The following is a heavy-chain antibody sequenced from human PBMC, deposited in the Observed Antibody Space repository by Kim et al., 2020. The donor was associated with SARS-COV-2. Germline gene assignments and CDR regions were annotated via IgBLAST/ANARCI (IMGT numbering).Heavy chain of an antibody. J-gene: IGHJ4*02. CDR3: ARDFGDTAMVH. D-gene: IGHD5-18*01. CDR1: GFTFSSYS. CDR2: ISSSSSYI. V-gene: IGHV3-21*01. Sequence: GGSLRLSCAASGFTFSSYSMNWVRQAPGKGLEWVSSISSSSSYIYYADSVKGRFTISRDNAKNSLYLQMNSLRAEDTAVYYCARDFGDTAMVHWGQGTLVTVSS.